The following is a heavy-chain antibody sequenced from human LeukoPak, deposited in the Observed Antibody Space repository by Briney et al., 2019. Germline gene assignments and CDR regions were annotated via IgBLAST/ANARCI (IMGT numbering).Heavy chain of an antibody. CDR1: GFTFSGYS. CDR2: ISSSSSYI. V-gene: IGHV3-21*01. D-gene: IGHD5-18*01. Sequence: PGGSLRLSCAASGFTFSGYSMNWVRQAPGKGLEWVSSISSSSSYIYYADSVKGRFTISRDNAKTSLYLQMNSLRAEDTADCARDLSGVTGYTYGRGIDYWGQGTLVTVSS. J-gene: IGHJ4*02. CDR3: ARDLSGVTGYTYGRGIDY.